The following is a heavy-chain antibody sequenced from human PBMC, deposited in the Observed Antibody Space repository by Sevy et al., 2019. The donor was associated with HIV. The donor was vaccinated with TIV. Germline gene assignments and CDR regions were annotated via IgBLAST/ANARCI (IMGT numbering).Heavy chain of an antibody. CDR2: VSPHNADR. Sequence: ASVKVSCKTSGYTFNSYSITWVRQAPGQGLEWMGWVSPHNADRNVAQRFQGRVTLTTDPSTVTAYMELRSLRSDDTALYYCAKSRGSSGFLHWGPGTMVTVSS. CDR3: AKSRGSSGFLH. V-gene: IGHV1-18*01. J-gene: IGHJ4*02. D-gene: IGHD6-19*01. CDR1: GYTFNSYS.